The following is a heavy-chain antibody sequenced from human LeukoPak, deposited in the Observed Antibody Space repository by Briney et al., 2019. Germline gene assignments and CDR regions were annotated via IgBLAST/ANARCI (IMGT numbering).Heavy chain of an antibody. CDR3: ASCYSSGWYFDY. J-gene: IGHJ4*02. Sequence: KPSETLSLTCTVSGGSISSSSYYWGWIRQPPGKGLEWIGSIYYSGSTYYNPSLKSRVTISVDTSKNQFSLKLSSVTAADTAVYYCASCYSSGWYFDYWGQGTLVTVSS. V-gene: IGHV4-39*01. CDR2: IYYSGST. D-gene: IGHD6-19*01. CDR1: GGSISSSSYY.